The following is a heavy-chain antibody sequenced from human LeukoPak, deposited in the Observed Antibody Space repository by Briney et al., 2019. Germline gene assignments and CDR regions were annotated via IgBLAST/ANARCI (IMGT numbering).Heavy chain of an antibody. D-gene: IGHD5-18*01. J-gene: IGHJ5*02. CDR2: ISGSSGLT. CDR1: GFTFGNYA. Sequence: SGGSLRLSCAASGFTFGNYAMSWVRQAPGRGLEWVSAISGSSGLTYYADSVKGRFTISRDNVKNSLYLQMNSLTAEDTAMYYCARDVGYRSWFDPWGQGTLVTVSS. V-gene: IGHV3-23*01. CDR3: ARDVGYRSWFDP.